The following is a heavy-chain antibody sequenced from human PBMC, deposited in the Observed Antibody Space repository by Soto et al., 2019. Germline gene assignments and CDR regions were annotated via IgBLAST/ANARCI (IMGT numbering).Heavy chain of an antibody. J-gene: IGHJ5*02. V-gene: IGHV4-4*02. D-gene: IGHD1-1*01. CDR3: ARDQLEGNWFDP. CDR1: GDSISITRW. Sequence: PSETLSLTCTVSGDSISITRWWSWFRQSPGKGLEWIGDIYHGGSTNYNPSLKSRVTISIDKSKNQFSLKLKSVTAADTAVYYCARDQLEGNWFDPWGQGTLVTVSS. CDR2: IYHGGST.